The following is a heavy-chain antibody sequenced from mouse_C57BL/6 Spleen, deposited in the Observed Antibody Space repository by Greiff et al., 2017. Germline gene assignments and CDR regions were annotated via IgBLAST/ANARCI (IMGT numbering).Heavy chain of an antibody. V-gene: IGHV2-9-1*01. J-gene: IGHJ4*01. CDR1: GFSLTSYA. CDR2: IWTGGGT. Sequence: VKLMESGPGLVAPSQSLSITCTVSGFSLTSYAISWVRQPPGKGLEWLGVIWTGGGTNYNSALKSRLSISKDNSKSQVFLKMNSLQTDDTARYYCARTGVTTVVSPYYAMDYWGQGTSVTVSS. D-gene: IGHD1-1*01. CDR3: ARTGVTTVVSPYYAMDY.